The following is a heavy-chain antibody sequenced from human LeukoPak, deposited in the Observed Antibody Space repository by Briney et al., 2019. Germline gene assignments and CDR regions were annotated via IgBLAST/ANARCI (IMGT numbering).Heavy chain of an antibody. Sequence: SQTLSLTCALSGDTISSSSAAWGWIRQPPSRGLEWLGRIYYRANSCNDPALSVKIPITINTPKTQHHFNLPLNPLPPEATAVYYCARPISAPGNNWFDCWVQGTLV. CDR3: ARPISAPGNNWFDC. CDR1: GDTISSSSAA. D-gene: IGHD6-6*01. V-gene: IGHV6-1*01. J-gene: IGHJ5*01. CDR2: IYYRANSCN.